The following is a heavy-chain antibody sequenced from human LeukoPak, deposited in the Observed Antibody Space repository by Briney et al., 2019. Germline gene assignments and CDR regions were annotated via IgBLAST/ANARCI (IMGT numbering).Heavy chain of an antibody. D-gene: IGHD3-10*01. Sequence: SETLSLTCTVSGYSISSGYYWGWIRQPPGKGLEWIGNIYHSGTTYYNPSLKSRVTISLDTSKNQFSLKLNSVTAADTAVYYCANGLGSYGSNNKYWGQGMLVTVSS. CDR1: GYSISSGYY. CDR2: IYHSGTT. V-gene: IGHV4-38-2*02. CDR3: ANGLGSYGSNNKY. J-gene: IGHJ4*02.